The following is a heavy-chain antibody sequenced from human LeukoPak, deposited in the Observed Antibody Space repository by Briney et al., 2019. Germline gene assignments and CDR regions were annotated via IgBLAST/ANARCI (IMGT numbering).Heavy chain of an antibody. J-gene: IGHJ6*03. V-gene: IGHV4-4*07. CDR1: GGSISSYY. D-gene: IGHD6-13*01. Sequence: SETLSLTCTVSGGSISSYYWNWIRQPPGKGLEWIGRIYTSGSTNYNPSLKSRVTMSVDTSKNQCSMKLSSVSAAVTAVYYCAREIRSSSWSYYYYYYMDVWGKGTMVTISS. CDR3: AREIRSSSWSYYYYYYMDV. CDR2: IYTSGST.